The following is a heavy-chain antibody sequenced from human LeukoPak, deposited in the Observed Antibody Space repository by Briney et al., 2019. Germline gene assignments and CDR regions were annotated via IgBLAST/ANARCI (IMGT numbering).Heavy chain of an antibody. CDR1: GGSISSGDYY. Sequence: PSETLSLTCTVSGGSISSGDYYWSWIRQPPGKGLEWIGYIYYSGTTYYNPSLKSRVTISVDTSRNQFSLKLTSVTAADTAVYFCARGPYGSGSYYWGQGTLVTVSS. D-gene: IGHD3-10*01. J-gene: IGHJ4*02. CDR3: ARGPYGSGSYY. CDR2: IYYSGTT. V-gene: IGHV4-30-4*01.